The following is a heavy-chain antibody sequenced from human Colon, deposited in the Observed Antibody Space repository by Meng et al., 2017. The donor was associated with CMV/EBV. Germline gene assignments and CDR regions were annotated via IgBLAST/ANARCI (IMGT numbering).Heavy chain of an antibody. CDR2: MDPTTGRT. CDR1: GYSFTGYY. D-gene: IGHD3-16*01. Sequence: QGPLVQSGAAVRMPGASVKVSCKASGYSFTGYYIHWVRQAPGQGLEWMGWMDPTTGRTDYAQKFQGTVTMTRDTSISTAYLELSRLTSDDTAVYYCASHSSYVWGSHHWGQGTLVTVSS. J-gene: IGHJ1*01. V-gene: IGHV1-2*02. CDR3: ASHSSYVWGSHH.